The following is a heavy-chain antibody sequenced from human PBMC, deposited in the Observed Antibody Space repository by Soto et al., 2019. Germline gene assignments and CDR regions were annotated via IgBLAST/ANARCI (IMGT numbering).Heavy chain of an antibody. D-gene: IGHD6-6*01. Sequence: GGSLRLSCAASGFTFSSYAMHWVRQAPGKGLEWVAVISYDGSNKYYADSVKGRFTISRDNSKNTLYLQMNSLRAEDTAVYYCARARRQLVAVPSPMDVWGQGTTVTVSS. V-gene: IGHV3-30-3*01. J-gene: IGHJ6*02. CDR1: GFTFSSYA. CDR2: ISYDGSNK. CDR3: ARARRQLVAVPSPMDV.